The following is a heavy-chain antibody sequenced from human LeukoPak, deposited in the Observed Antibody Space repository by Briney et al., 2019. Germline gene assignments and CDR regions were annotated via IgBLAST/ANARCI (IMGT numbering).Heavy chain of an antibody. CDR1: GFTFSNYW. CDR2: ISPDGSST. V-gene: IGHV3-74*01. Sequence: GGSLRLSCAASGFTFSNYWMHWVRQAPGKGLVWVSRISPDGSSTSYGDSVKGRFTISRDNAKDTVYLQMNSLRAEVTAVYYCIRSRSGSYGYFDYWGQGTLVTVSS. CDR3: IRSRSGSYGYFDY. J-gene: IGHJ4*02. D-gene: IGHD3-10*01.